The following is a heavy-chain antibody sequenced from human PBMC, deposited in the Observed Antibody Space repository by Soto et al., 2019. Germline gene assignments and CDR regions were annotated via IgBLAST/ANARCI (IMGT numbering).Heavy chain of an antibody. CDR2: IDPKNGGT. Sequence: GASVKVSCKASGYSISAYYIHWVRQAPGQGLERMGWIDPKNGGTVSAQKFQGRLTMTRDTSISTVYMDLSGLTSDDTALYYCGRDDYGIFPYWGQGSLVTVSS. D-gene: IGHD3-10*01. CDR3: GRDDYGIFPY. J-gene: IGHJ4*02. V-gene: IGHV1-2*02. CDR1: GYSISAYY.